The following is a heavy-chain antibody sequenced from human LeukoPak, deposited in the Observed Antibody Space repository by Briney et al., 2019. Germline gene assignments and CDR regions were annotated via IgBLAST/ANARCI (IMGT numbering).Heavy chain of an antibody. J-gene: IGHJ3*02. V-gene: IGHV3-48*03. CDR2: IYNGGRTI. CDR3: AREDSRDALDI. D-gene: IGHD3-22*01. Sequence: GGSLRLSCEGSGFTFSTFEMNWVRQAPGKGLEWLSYIYNGGRTIFYADSVRGRFTISRDDARNSLYLQMNSLRAEDTAVYYCAREDSRDALDIWGHGTMVTVSS. CDR1: GFTFSTFE.